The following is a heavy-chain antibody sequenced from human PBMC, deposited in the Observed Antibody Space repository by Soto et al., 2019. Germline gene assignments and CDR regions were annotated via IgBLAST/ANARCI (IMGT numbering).Heavy chain of an antibody. V-gene: IGHV4-59*01. CDR3: ARGRRRGSGSYGPKLFYMDV. CDR1: GGSISSYY. Sequence: SETLSLTCTVSGGSISSYYWSWIRQPPGKGLEWIGYIYYSGSTNYNPSLKSRVTISVDTSKNQFSLKLSSVTAADTAVYYCARGRRRGSGSYGPKLFYMDVWGKGTTVTVSS. J-gene: IGHJ6*03. CDR2: IYYSGST. D-gene: IGHD3-10*01.